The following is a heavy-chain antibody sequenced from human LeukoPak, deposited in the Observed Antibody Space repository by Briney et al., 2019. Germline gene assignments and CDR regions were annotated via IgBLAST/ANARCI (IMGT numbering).Heavy chain of an antibody. J-gene: IGHJ5*02. CDR2: IIPIFGTA. CDR3: ASSYCSSTSCHIGFDP. D-gene: IGHD2-2*01. V-gene: IGHV1-69*13. CDR1: GGTFSSYA. Sequence: ASVKVSCKASGGTFSSYAISWVRQAPGQGLEWMGGIIPIFGTANYAQKFQGRVTITADESTSTAYMELSSLRSEDTAVYYCASSYCSSTSCHIGFDPWGQGTLVTVSS.